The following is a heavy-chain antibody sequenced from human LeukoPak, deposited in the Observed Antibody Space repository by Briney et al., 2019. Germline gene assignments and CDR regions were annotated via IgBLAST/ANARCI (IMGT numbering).Heavy chain of an antibody. CDR2: IWNDGSNK. CDR1: GFTFSNHG. V-gene: IGHV3-33*01. J-gene: IGHJ4*02. D-gene: IGHD6-19*01. CDR3: ARDFQWRPVDY. Sequence: GGSLRLSCEASGFTFSNHGMHWVRQAPGKGLEWVALIWNDGSNKYYGDSVKGRFTISRDNTNNTIHLHMNSLRAEDTAMYYCARDFQWRPVDYWGQGTLVTVSS.